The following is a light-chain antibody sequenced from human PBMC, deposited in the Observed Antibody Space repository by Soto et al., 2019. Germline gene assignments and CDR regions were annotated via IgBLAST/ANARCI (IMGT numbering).Light chain of an antibody. CDR1: QTVSSTY. J-gene: IGKJ1*01. Sequence: IVLTQSPGTLSLSPGETATLSCRASQTVSSTYLAWYQHKPGRAPRLLIDGASSRAAGIPDRFSGSGSGTDFTLTISSLQPDDVATYYCQHYDEYPWTFGQGTKVDIK. CDR3: QHYDEYPWT. V-gene: IGKV3-20*01. CDR2: GAS.